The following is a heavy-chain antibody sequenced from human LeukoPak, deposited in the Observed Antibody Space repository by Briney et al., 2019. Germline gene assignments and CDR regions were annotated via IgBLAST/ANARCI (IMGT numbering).Heavy chain of an antibody. D-gene: IGHD6-13*01. CDR1: GFTFSCYA. J-gene: IGHJ4*02. V-gene: IGHV3-23*01. Sequence: GGSLRLSCAASGFTFSCYAMTWVRQAPGKGLEWVSTISGNGGSTYYADSVKGRFTISRDNSKNTLYLQMNSLRAEDTAVYYCAKGLSTAAGWDFDYWGQGTLVTVSS. CDR3: AKGLSTAAGWDFDY. CDR2: ISGNGGST.